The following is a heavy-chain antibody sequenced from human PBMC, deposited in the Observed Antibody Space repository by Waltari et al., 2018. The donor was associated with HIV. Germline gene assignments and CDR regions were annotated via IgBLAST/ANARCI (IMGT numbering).Heavy chain of an antibody. J-gene: IGHJ4*02. D-gene: IGHD4-4*01. CDR1: GFTFSSYS. V-gene: IGHV3-48*04. CDR2: ISSSSSTI. Sequence: EVQLVESGGGLVQPGGSLRLSCAASGFTFSSYSMNWVSPASGKGLEWVSYISSSSSTIYYADSVKDRFTISRDNAKNSLYLQMNSLRAEDTAVYYCARDRGNYPPHVNWGQGTLVTVSS. CDR3: ARDRGNYPPHVN.